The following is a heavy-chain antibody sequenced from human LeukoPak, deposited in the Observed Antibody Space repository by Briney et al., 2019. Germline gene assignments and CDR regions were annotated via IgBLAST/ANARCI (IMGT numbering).Heavy chain of an antibody. CDR1: GYTFTGYY. V-gene: IGHV1-2*02. D-gene: IGHD7-27*01. CDR2: INPNSGGT. J-gene: IGHJ6*03. CDR3: ARAVLGKVYYYMDA. Sequence: GASVKVSCKASGYTFTGYYMHWVRQAPGQGLEWMGWINPNSGGTNYAQKFQGRVTMTRDTSISTAYMELSSLRSDDTAVYYCARAVLGKVYYYMDAWGKGTTVTVSS.